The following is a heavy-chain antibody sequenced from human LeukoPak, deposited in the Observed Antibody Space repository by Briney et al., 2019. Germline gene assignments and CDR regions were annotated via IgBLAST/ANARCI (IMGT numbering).Heavy chain of an antibody. V-gene: IGHV4-38-2*01. Sequence: SETLSLTCAVSGYSISSGYYWGWIRQPPGKGLDWIGNIYHGGTTYYNPSLKNRVTISVDTSKNQFSLKLSSVTAADTAVYYCARVGRSGWYGDFDYWGQGTLVTVSS. J-gene: IGHJ4*02. CDR1: GYSISSGYY. CDR2: IYHGGTT. D-gene: IGHD6-19*01. CDR3: ARVGRSGWYGDFDY.